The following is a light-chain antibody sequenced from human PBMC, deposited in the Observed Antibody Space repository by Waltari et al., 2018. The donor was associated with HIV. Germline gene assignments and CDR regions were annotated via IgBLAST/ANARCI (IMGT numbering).Light chain of an antibody. CDR1: SPNIGADYA. CDR3: QSYDSSLSAVL. Sequence: QSVLTQPPSVSGAPGQRVTISCTGSSPNIGADYAVHWSQHLPGTAPKLLIYGYNNRPSWVPDRFSGSKSGTSASLAITGLQAEDEADYYCQSYDSSLSAVLFGGGTKLTVL. CDR2: GYN. J-gene: IGLJ2*01. V-gene: IGLV1-40*01.